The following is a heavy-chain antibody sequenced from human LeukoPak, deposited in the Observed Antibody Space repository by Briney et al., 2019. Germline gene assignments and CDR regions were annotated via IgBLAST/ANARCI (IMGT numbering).Heavy chain of an antibody. Sequence: GGSLRLSCAASGFIFSDYSMNWVRQAPGKGLEWVSFISSSSSTVYYADSVKGRFTISRDYANNSLFLQMNGLTAEDTAVYYCARGEDAIVGVPGPNYWGQGTLVSVSS. D-gene: IGHD1-26*01. CDR1: GFIFSDYS. CDR2: ISSSSSTV. J-gene: IGHJ4*02. CDR3: ARGEDAIVGVPGPNY. V-gene: IGHV3-48*01.